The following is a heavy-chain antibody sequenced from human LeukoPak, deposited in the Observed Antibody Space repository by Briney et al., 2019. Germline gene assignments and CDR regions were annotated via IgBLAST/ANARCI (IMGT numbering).Heavy chain of an antibody. CDR1: GGSISSGDYY. D-gene: IGHD3-10*01. Sequence: SQTLSLTCTVSGGSISSGDYYWSWIRQPPGKGLEWIGYIYYSGSTYYNPSLKSRVTISVDTSKNQFSLKLSSVTAADTAVYYCARALGSITMVRGVTNWSDPWGQGTLVTVSS. CDR3: ARALGSITMVRGVTNWSDP. CDR2: IYYSGST. V-gene: IGHV4-30-4*01. J-gene: IGHJ5*02.